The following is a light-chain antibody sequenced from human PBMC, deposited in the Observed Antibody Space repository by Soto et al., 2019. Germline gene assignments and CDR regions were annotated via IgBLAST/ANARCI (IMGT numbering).Light chain of an antibody. J-gene: IGKJ1*01. CDR1: QGIGNY. CDR2: AAS. CDR3: QKYNSAHRT. Sequence: DVPMTQSPSSLSASVGDRVTITCRASQGIGNYLAWYQQKPGKVPKLLIYAASTLQSGVPSRFSGSGSGTDFTLTISSLQPEDVATDYCQKYNSAHRTFGQGTKVEIK. V-gene: IGKV1-27*01.